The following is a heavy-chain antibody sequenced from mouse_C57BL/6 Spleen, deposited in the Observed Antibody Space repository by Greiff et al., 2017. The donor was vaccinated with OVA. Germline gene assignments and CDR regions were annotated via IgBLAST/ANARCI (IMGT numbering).Heavy chain of an antibody. Sequence: EVKLQESGGGLVKPGGSLKLSCAASGFTFSDYGMHWVRQAPEKGLEWVAYISSGRSTIYYADTVKGRFTITRDNAKNTLFLQMTVLRSEDTPMYFCARESATVVTPNWGGAYWGQGTLVTVSA. V-gene: IGHV5-17*01. J-gene: IGHJ3*01. CDR3: ARESATVVTPNWGGAY. CDR2: ISSGRSTI. CDR1: GFTFSDYG. D-gene: IGHD1-1*01.